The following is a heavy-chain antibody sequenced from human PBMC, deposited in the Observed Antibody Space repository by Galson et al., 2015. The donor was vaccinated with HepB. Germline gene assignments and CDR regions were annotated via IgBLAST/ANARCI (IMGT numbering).Heavy chain of an antibody. Sequence: SVKVSCKASGYTFTSYAMHWVRQAPGQRLEWMGWINAGNGNTKYSQKFQDRVTITRDTSASTAYMELTSLTSEDTAVYYCARGGVVAAIPGWGQGTLVTVSS. J-gene: IGHJ4*02. CDR1: GYTFTSYA. CDR3: ARGGVVAAIPG. V-gene: IGHV1-3*01. CDR2: INAGNGNT. D-gene: IGHD2-2*02.